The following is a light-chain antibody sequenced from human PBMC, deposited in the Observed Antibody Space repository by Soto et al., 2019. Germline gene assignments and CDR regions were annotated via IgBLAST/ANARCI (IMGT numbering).Light chain of an antibody. J-gene: IGKJ1*01. CDR2: DAS. CDR1: QSISSW. CDR3: QQYNSYKT. Sequence: DIQMTQSPSTLSASVGDRVTITCRASQSISSWLAWYQQKPGKAPKLLIYDASSLESGVPSRFSGSGSGKKFTLTFSSLKPNNFATYSCQQYNSYKTFGQGTKVDIK. V-gene: IGKV1-5*01.